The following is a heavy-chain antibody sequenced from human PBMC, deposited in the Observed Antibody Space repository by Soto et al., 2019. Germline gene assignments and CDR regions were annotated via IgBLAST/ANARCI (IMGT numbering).Heavy chain of an antibody. CDR1: GYSFTSYW. D-gene: IGHD2-2*01. V-gene: IGHV5-51*01. CDR3: ARHKLLGYCSSTSCSRPYYYYGMDV. CDR2: IYPGDSDT. Sequence: PGESLKISCKGSGYSFTSYWIGWVRQMPGKGLEWMGIIYPGDSDTRYSPSFQGQVTISADKSISTAYLQWSSLKASDTAMYYCARHKLLGYCSSTSCSRPYYYYGMDVWGQGTTVTVSS. J-gene: IGHJ6*02.